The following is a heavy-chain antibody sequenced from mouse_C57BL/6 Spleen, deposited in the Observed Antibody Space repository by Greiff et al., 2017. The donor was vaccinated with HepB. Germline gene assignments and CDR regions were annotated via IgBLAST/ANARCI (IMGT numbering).Heavy chain of an antibody. CDR3: ARSFYGSSYEWYFDV. Sequence: VQLKQSVAELVRPGASVKLSCTASGFNIKNTYMHWVKQRPEQGLEWIGRIDPANGNTKYAPKFQGKATITADTSSNTAYLQLSSLTSEDTAIYYCARSFYGSSYEWYFDVWGTGTTVTVSS. V-gene: IGHV14-3*01. CDR2: IDPANGNT. J-gene: IGHJ1*03. CDR1: GFNIKNTY. D-gene: IGHD1-1*01.